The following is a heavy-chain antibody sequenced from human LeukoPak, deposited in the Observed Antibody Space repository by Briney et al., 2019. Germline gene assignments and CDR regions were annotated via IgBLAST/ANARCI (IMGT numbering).Heavy chain of an antibody. CDR3: ARFESSIASGVDY. D-gene: IGHD6-6*01. CDR1: GGSISSSSYC. J-gene: IGHJ4*02. V-gene: IGHV4-39*01. CDR2: IYYSGST. Sequence: PSETLSLTCTVSGGSISSSSYCWGWIRQPPGKGLEWIGSIYYSGSTYYNPSLKSRVTISVDTSKNQFSLKLSSVTAADTAVYYCARFESSIASGVDYWGQGTLVTVSS.